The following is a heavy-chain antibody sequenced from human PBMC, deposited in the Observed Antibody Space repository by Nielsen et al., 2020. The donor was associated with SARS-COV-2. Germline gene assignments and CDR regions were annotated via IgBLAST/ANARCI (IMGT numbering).Heavy chain of an antibody. Sequence: GESLKISCVASGFTFSKAWMSWVRQAPGKGLEWVGRIKSKIDGGTTDYAAPVKDRFSISRDDSKNTVYLDMSSLRTEDTAVYYCATARYCSRTSCSAGTDMFDPWSQGTLVTVST. D-gene: IGHD2-2*01. CDR3: ATARYCSRTSCSAGTDMFDP. CDR1: GFTFSKAW. CDR2: IKSKIDGGTT. J-gene: IGHJ5*02. V-gene: IGHV3-15*01.